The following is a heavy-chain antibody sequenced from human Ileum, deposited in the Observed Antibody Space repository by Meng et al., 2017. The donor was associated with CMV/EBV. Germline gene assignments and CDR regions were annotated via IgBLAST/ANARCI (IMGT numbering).Heavy chain of an antibody. J-gene: IGHJ4*02. D-gene: IGHD3-22*01. CDR1: GFTFSRYA. Sequence: GGSLRLSCAASGFTFSRYAMYWVRQAPGKGLEYVSTISNNGGSTYYVDSVKGRFTVSRDNSKNSLYLQMNSLRAEDTAVYYCARDAYSYDSSGYFKGDYWGQGTLVTVSS. V-gene: IGHV3-64*02. CDR2: ISNNGGST. CDR3: ARDAYSYDSSGYFKGDY.